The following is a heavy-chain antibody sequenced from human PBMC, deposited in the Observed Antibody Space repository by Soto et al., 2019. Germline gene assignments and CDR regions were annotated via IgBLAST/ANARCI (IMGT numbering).Heavy chain of an antibody. D-gene: IGHD6-19*01. CDR3: ARDRPGAVAGTWGGYFDY. V-gene: IGHV4-30-2*01. CDR1: GGSISSGGYS. J-gene: IGHJ4*02. CDR2: IYHSGST. Sequence: SETLSLTCAVSGGSISSGGYSWSWIRQPPGKGLEWIGYIYHSGSTYYNPSLKSRVTISVDRSKNQFSLKLSSVTAADTAVYYCARDRPGAVAGTWGGYFDYWGQGTLVTVSS.